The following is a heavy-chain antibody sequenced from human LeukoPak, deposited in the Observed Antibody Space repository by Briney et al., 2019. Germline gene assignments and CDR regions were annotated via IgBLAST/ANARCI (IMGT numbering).Heavy chain of an antibody. V-gene: IGHV4-59*12. Sequence: SETLSLTCSVSGGSISNYYWSWIRQPPGKGLEWIGHIYYSGSANYNPSLKSRVTISVDTSKNRFSLQLSSVTAADTAVYYCATEGDSSGYFDYWGQGTLVTVSS. CDR1: GGSISNYY. J-gene: IGHJ4*02. D-gene: IGHD3-22*01. CDR3: ATEGDSSGYFDY. CDR2: IYYSGSA.